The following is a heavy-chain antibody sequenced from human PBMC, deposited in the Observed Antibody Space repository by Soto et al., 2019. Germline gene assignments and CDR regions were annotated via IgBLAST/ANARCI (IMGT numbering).Heavy chain of an antibody. V-gene: IGHV4-30-2*01. CDR1: GASISSGGYS. J-gene: IGHJ5*02. CDR3: ARGPGGWFDP. Sequence: SETLSLTCTVSGASISSGGYSWNWIRQPPGKDLEYIGYIYHTGDTYYNPSLISRVTISIDRSRNQFSLELRSVTAADTAVYYCARGPGGWFDPWGQGTLVTVSS. CDR2: IYHTGDT.